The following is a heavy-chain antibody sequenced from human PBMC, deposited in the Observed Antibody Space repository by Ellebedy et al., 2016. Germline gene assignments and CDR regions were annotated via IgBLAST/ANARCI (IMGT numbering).Heavy chain of an antibody. CDR3: ARDIPNWALDY. Sequence: GESLKISCAASGFTFSNHAMNWVRQAPGKRLEWVSYINADSRAMYYAESVKGRFTISRDNAQNSLYLQMSSLRDDDTAVYYCARDIPNWALDYWGHGTLVTVSS. CDR1: GFTFSNHA. V-gene: IGHV3-48*02. CDR2: INADSRAM. J-gene: IGHJ4*01. D-gene: IGHD7-27*01.